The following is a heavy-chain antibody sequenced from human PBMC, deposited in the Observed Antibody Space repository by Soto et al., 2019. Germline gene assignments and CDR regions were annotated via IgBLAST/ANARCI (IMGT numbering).Heavy chain of an antibody. CDR3: ARHDAEDIVVVPAAYFDY. Sequence: SETLSLTCTVSGGSISSSRYYWGWIRQPPGKGLEWIGSIYYSGSTYYNPSLKSRVTISVDTSKNQFSLKLSSVTAADTAVYYCARHDAEDIVVVPAAYFDYRGQGTLVTLSS. CDR2: IYYSGST. D-gene: IGHD2-2*01. V-gene: IGHV4-39*01. CDR1: GGSISSSRYY. J-gene: IGHJ4*02.